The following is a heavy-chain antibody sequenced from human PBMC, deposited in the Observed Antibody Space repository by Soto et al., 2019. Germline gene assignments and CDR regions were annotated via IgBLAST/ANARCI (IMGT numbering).Heavy chain of an antibody. CDR2: INPTDAYT. V-gene: IGHV1-46*01. J-gene: IGHJ4*02. CDR3: ARDHVDTPMTNFDY. CDR1: GYTFISYY. D-gene: IGHD5-18*01. Sequence: QVQLVQSGAEVKKPGASVKVSCRTSGYTFISYYIHWVRQAPGQGLEWMGLINPTDAYTDYAQKFQGRITLTRDTSTSIVYMELSSLRSEDTAIYYCARDHVDTPMTNFDYWGQGTLDTVSS.